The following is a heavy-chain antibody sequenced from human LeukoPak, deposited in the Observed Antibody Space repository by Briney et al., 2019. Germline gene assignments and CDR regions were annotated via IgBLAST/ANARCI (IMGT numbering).Heavy chain of an antibody. CDR2: ISGSGGST. CDR1: GFTFSSYA. D-gene: IGHD3-22*01. Sequence: GGSLRLSCAASGFTFSSYAMSWVRQAPGKGLEWASAISGSGGSTYYADSVKGRFTISRDNSKNTLYLQMNSLRAEDTAVYYCAKGRYYYDSSGSIYDYWGQGTLVTVSS. J-gene: IGHJ4*02. CDR3: AKGRYYYDSSGSIYDY. V-gene: IGHV3-23*01.